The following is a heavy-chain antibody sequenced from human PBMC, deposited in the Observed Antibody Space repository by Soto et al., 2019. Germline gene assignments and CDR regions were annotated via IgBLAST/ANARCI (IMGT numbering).Heavy chain of an antibody. V-gene: IGHV3-33*01. D-gene: IGHD3-22*01. CDR1: GITFSSYG. CDR3: ATTTRSTYYYDSSAFPNRSAHNYGMDV. CDR2: IWYDGSNK. J-gene: IGHJ6*02. Sequence: SLRLSCAASGITFSSYGMHWVRQAPRKGLEGVAVIWYDGSNKYYADSGKGRFTISRDNSKNTLYLQMNSLRAEDTAVYYCATTTRSTYYYDSSAFPNRSAHNYGMDVWGQGTTVTVSS.